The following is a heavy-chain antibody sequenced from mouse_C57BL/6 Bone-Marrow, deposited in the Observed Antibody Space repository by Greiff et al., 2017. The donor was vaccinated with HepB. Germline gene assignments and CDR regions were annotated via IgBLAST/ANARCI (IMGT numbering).Heavy chain of an antibody. J-gene: IGHJ4*01. Sequence: QVQLQQPGAELVKPGASVKLSCKASGYTFTSYWMHWVKQSPGQSLEWIGMIHPNSGSTNYNEKFKSKVTLTVDKSSSTAYMQLSSLTSEDSAVYYCARGDYYGSSGAMDYWGQGTSVTVSS. CDR3: ARGDYYGSSGAMDY. CDR1: GYTFTSYW. CDR2: IHPNSGST. D-gene: IGHD1-1*01. V-gene: IGHV1-64*01.